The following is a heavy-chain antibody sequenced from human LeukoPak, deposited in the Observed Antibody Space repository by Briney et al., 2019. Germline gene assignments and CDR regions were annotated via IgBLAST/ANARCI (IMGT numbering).Heavy chain of an antibody. V-gene: IGHV3-23*01. D-gene: IGHD6-19*01. CDR3: AKTVAGTLTWSDH. CDR1: GFTFSNYA. J-gene: IGHJ5*02. Sequence: GGSLRLSCAASGFTFSNYAMSWVRQAPGKGLEWVSSISGSGVSTYYADSVKGRFTISRNNSKNTLYLQMSSLRAEDTAVYYCAKTVAGTLTWSDHWGQGTLVTVSS. CDR2: ISGSGVST.